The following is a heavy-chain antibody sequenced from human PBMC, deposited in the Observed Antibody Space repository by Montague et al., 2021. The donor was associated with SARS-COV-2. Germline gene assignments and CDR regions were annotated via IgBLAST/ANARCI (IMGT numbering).Heavy chain of an antibody. Sequence: SETLSLTCAVYGGSFSGYYWTWIRQSPGKGLEWIAEINHSGTTNYNFNPSLRSRVTISVDTSKSQFSLKLNSVTAADTGVYYCARWDPQTLTLIGLRGKSASDXWSQGTLVTVSS. CDR2: INHSGTT. V-gene: IGHV4-34*01. J-gene: IGHJ4*02. CDR1: GGSFSGYY. D-gene: IGHD4-23*01. CDR3: ARWDPQTLTLIGLRGKSASDX.